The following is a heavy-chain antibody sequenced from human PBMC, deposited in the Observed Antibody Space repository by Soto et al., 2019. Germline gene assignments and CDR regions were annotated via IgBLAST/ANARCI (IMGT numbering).Heavy chain of an antibody. CDR1: GFTFSAYN. CDR2: ISSDSSTK. D-gene: IGHD6-13*01. J-gene: IGHJ4*02. V-gene: IGHV3-48*02. CDR3: AREIAAADFDY. Sequence: GGSLRLSCAASGFTFSAYNMNWVRQATGKGLEWLSYISSDSSTKYYADSVKVRFSISRDNAKKSVYLHMNSLRDEDTAVYYCAREIAAADFDYWGQGTLVTVSS.